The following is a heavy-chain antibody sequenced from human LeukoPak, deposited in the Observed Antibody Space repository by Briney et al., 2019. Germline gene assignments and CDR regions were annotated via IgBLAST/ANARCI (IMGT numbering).Heavy chain of an antibody. V-gene: IGHV3-21*01. CDR3: ARDLVGARNDAFDI. CDR2: ISSSSSYI. Sequence: GGSLRLSCAASGFTFSSYSMNWVRQAPGKGLEWVSSISSSSSYIYYADSVKGRFTISRDYAKNSLYLQMNSLRAEDTAVYYCARDLVGARNDAFDIWGQGTMVTVSS. D-gene: IGHD1-26*01. J-gene: IGHJ3*02. CDR1: GFTFSSYS.